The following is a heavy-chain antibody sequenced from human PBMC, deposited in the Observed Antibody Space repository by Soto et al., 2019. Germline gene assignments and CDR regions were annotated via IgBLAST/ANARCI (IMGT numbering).Heavy chain of an antibody. Sequence: GESLKISCKGSGYSFTSYWIGWVRQMPGKGLEWMGIIYPGDSDTRYSPSFQGQVTISADKSISTAYLQWSSLKASDTAMYYCASGYCGGDCPYYYYGMDVWGQGTTVTVSS. J-gene: IGHJ6*02. CDR1: GYSFTSYW. D-gene: IGHD2-21*02. V-gene: IGHV5-51*01. CDR2: IYPGDSDT. CDR3: ASGYCGGDCPYYYYGMDV.